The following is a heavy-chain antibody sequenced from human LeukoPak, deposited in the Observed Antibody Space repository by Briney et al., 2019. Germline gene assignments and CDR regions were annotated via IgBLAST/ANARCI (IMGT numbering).Heavy chain of an antibody. Sequence: SVNVSCRACGHILPGYYIQWARRAPGQGLEWVGLINHTSGGTNYAQKFQGRATMTRDTSISTAYMELSRLRSDDTAVYYCARGIRDGWFSYYGSGSYYYYYMDVWGKGTTVTVSS. CDR3: ARGIRDGWFSYYGSGSYYYYYMDV. CDR2: INHTSGGT. V-gene: IGHV1-2*02. J-gene: IGHJ6*03. CDR1: GHILPGYY. D-gene: IGHD3-10*01.